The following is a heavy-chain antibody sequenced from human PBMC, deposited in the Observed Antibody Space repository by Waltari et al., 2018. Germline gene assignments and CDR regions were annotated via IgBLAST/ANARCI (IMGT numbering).Heavy chain of an antibody. V-gene: IGHV1-8*01. Sequence: QVQLVQSGAEVKKPGASVKVSCKASGYTFTRYDINWVRQATGQGLEWMGWMNPNSGNTGYAQKFQGRVTMTRNTSISTAYMELSSLRSEDTAVYYCAAAHCSSTSCYTEYFQHWGQGTLVTVSS. CDR3: AAAHCSSTSCYTEYFQH. CDR2: MNPNSGNT. J-gene: IGHJ1*01. D-gene: IGHD2-2*01. CDR1: GYTFTRYD.